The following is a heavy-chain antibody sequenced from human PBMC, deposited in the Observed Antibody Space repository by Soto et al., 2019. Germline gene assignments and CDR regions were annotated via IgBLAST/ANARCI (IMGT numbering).Heavy chain of an antibody. V-gene: IGHV4-39*01. D-gene: IGHD4-17*01. CDR1: GGSISSSSYY. J-gene: IGHJ3*02. Sequence: SETLSLTYTVSGGSISSSSYYWGWIRQPPGKGLEWIGSIYYSGSTYYNPSLKSRVIISVDTSKNQFSLKLSSVTAADTAVYYCARQRVTTYAFDIWGQGTMVTVSS. CDR3: ARQRVTTYAFDI. CDR2: IYYSGST.